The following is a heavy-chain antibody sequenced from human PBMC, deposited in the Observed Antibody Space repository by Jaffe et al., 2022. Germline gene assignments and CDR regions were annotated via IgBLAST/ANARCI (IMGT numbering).Heavy chain of an antibody. CDR3: ARDGVLGNFPNQFDL. CDR2: IRFDGTAT. J-gene: IGHJ4*02. CDR1: GFSFGSYG. Sequence: QVQLVESGGGVVQPGGSLRLSCSSSGFSFGSYGMHWVRQAPDKGPEWVAFIRFDGTATFYADSVMGRFTISRDNSWSTLYLQMNSLRREDTALYYCARDGVLGNFPNQFDLWGQGILVTVSS. V-gene: IGHV3-30*02. D-gene: IGHD4-4*01.